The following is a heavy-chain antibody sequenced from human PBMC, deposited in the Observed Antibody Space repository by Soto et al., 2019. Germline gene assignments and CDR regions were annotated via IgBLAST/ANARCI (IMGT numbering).Heavy chain of an antibody. CDR1: GGSISSYY. J-gene: IGHJ4*02. CDR2: IYYSGST. Sequence: PSETLSLTCTVSGGSISSYYWSWIRQPPGKGLEWIGYIYYSGSTNYNPSLKSRVTISVDTSKNQFSLKLSSVTAADTAVYYCARVVGSSSSGSLIDYWGQGTLVTVSS. D-gene: IGHD6-6*01. CDR3: ARVVGSSSSGSLIDY. V-gene: IGHV4-59*01.